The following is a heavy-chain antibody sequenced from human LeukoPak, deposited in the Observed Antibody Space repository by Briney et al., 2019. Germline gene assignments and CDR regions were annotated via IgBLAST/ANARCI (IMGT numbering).Heavy chain of an antibody. Sequence: PGGSLRLSCSASGFTFSTYAMHWVRQAPGKGLEYVSCISSNGGSIYYADSVKGRFTISRDNSKNTLYLQMSSLRVEDTAVYYCVKVKGGYCFDYWGQGTLVTVSS. CDR2: ISSNGGSI. CDR3: VKVKGGYCFDY. V-gene: IGHV3-64D*09. J-gene: IGHJ4*02. CDR1: GFTFSTYA.